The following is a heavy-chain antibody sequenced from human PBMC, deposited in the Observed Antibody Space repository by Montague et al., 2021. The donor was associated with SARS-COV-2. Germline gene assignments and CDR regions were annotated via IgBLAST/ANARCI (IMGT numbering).Heavy chain of an antibody. CDR3: ARVRLFYYLDY. Sequence: TLSLTCTVSGTSIRSGGYYWTWIRQHPGKGLEWIGYIFHTGRAYYNPSLETRVNISVDTSNNLFSLRLSSVTAADTAMYFCARVRLFYYLDYRGQGTLVTVSS. D-gene: IGHD2/OR15-2a*01. CDR2: IFHTGRA. J-gene: IGHJ4*02. CDR1: GTSIRSGGYY. V-gene: IGHV4-31*03.